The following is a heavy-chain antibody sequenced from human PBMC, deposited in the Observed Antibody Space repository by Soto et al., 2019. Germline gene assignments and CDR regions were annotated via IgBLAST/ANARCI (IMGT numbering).Heavy chain of an antibody. CDR1: GGSFSGYY. CDR2: INHSGST. D-gene: IGHD2-2*01. Sequence: ETLSLTCAVYGGSFSGYYWSWIRQPPGKGLEWIGEINHSGSTNYNPSLKSRVTISVDTSKNQFSLKVNSVTAADTAVYYCARYGAVVPPLDYNGMDVWGQGTTVTVSS. CDR3: ARYGAVVPPLDYNGMDV. V-gene: IGHV4-34*01. J-gene: IGHJ6*02.